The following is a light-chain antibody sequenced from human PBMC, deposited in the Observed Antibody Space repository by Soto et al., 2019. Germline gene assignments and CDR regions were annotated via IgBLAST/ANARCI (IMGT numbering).Light chain of an antibody. J-gene: IGLJ3*02. V-gene: IGLV2-14*01. CDR1: SSDVGGYNY. CDR3: SSYTSSSVWV. Sequence: QSALTQPASVSGSPGQSITISCTGTSSDVGGYNYVSWYQQYPGKAPRLMIYEVSNRPSGVSNRLSGSKSGNTASLTISGLQAEDEADYYCSSYTSSSVWVFGGGTKVTVL. CDR2: EVS.